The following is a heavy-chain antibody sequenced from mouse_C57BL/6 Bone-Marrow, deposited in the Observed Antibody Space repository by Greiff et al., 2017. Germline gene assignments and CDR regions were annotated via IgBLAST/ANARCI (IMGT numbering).Heavy chain of an antibody. J-gene: IGHJ3*01. CDR2: ISSGGSYT. Sequence: EVKLVESGGDLVKPGGSLKLSCAASGFTFSSYGMSWVRQTPDKRLEWVATISSGGSYTYYPDSVKGRFTISRDNAKNTLYLQMSSLKSEDTAMYYCGRKEYYGSSAWFAYWGQGTLVTVSA. D-gene: IGHD1-1*01. CDR1: GFTFSSYG. CDR3: GRKEYYGSSAWFAY. V-gene: IGHV5-6*01.